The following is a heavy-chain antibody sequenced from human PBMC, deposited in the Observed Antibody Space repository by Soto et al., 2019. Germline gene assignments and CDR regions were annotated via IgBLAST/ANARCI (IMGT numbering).Heavy chain of an antibody. Sequence: GFLRLSWAASGFSFSSYGVHWVRQAPGKGLEWVAVISYDGSNKYCADSVKGRFIISRDNSKNTLYLQMNSLRVEDTAVYYCAKGIAVAGTGAVDIRGQGTMVTVSS. D-gene: IGHD6-19*01. CDR2: ISYDGSNK. J-gene: IGHJ3*02. CDR3: AKGIAVAGTGAVDI. CDR1: GFSFSSYG. V-gene: IGHV3-30*18.